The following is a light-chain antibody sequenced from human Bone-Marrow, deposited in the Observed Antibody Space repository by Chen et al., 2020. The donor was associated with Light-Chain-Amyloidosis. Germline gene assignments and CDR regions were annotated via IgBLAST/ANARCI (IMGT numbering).Light chain of an antibody. CDR3: QSADSSGTYEVI. CDR1: DLPTKY. Sequence: SYELTQPPSVSVSPGQTARITCSGDDLPTKYAYWYQQKPGQAPVLVIHRETERPSGISERFSGSSSGTTATLTISGVQAEDEADYHCQSADSSGTYEVIFGGRTKLTVL. J-gene: IGLJ2*01. V-gene: IGLV3-25*03. CDR2: RET.